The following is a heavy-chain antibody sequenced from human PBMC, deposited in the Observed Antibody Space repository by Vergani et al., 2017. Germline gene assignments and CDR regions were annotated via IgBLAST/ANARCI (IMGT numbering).Heavy chain of an antibody. CDR2: ISYDGSNK. Sequence: QVQLVESGGGVVQPGRSLRLSCAASGFTFSSYAMHWVRQAPGKGLEWVAVISYDGSNKYYADSVKGRFTISRDNSKNTLYLQMNSLRAEDTAVYYCARDFNQLLYRGSYFDYWGQGTLVTVSS. V-gene: IGHV3-30-3*01. D-gene: IGHD2-2*02. J-gene: IGHJ4*02. CDR1: GFTFSSYA. CDR3: ARDFNQLLYRGSYFDY.